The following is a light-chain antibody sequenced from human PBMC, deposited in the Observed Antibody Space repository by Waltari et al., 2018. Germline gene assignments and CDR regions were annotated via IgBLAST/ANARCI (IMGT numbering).Light chain of an antibody. Sequence: DAVMTQSPLSLPVTLGQPASIPCKSRQSLVYSDGNTHLHWFQQRPGQSPRRLIYKVSIRDSGVPDRFSGSGSGTDFTLKISRVEAEDVGVYYCMQGTHWPYTFGQGTKLDI. J-gene: IGKJ2*01. CDR3: MQGTHWPYT. CDR1: QSLVYSDGNTH. CDR2: KVS. V-gene: IGKV2-30*01.